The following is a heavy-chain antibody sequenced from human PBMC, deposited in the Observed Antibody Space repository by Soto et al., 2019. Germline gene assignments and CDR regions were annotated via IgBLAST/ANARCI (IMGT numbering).Heavy chain of an antibody. CDR1: GGSFSGYS. CDR2: IDHRGST. V-gene: IGHV4-34*01. CDR3: VAHLKTTVTAYWYFDV. D-gene: IGHD4-17*01. Sequence: SETLSLTCAVYGGSFSGYSWSWIRQPPGKGLEWIGEIDHRGSTNFNPSLKSRVTISVDTSKNQFSLRLSSLTAADTAVYYCVAHLKTTVTAYWYFDVWGRGTLVTVPS. J-gene: IGHJ2*01.